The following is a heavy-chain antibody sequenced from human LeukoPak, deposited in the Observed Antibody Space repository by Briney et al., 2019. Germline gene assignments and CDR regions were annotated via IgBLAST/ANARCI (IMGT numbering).Heavy chain of an antibody. J-gene: IGHJ4*02. CDR2: ISASDDST. Sequence: PGGSLRLSCAASGFTFSSYAMTWVRQAPGKGLEWVSAISASDDSTFYVDSVRGRFTISRDFSKNTLYLQMNSLTAEDTAVYYCAKLTSGWFEDFWGQGTLVTVSS. CDR1: GFTFSSYA. D-gene: IGHD6-19*01. CDR3: AKLTSGWFEDF. V-gene: IGHV3-23*01.